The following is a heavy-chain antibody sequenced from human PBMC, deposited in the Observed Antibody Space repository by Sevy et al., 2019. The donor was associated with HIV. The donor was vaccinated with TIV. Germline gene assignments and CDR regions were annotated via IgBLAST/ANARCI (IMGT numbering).Heavy chain of an antibody. CDR2: INPNSGGT. Sequence: ASVKVSCKASGYTFTGYYMHWVRQAPGQGLEWMGWINPNSGGTNYAQKFQDRVTMTRDTSINTAYMELSRLRSDDTAVYYCASGDLWFGDDRYAFDIWGQGTMVTVSS. V-gene: IGHV1-2*02. J-gene: IGHJ3*02. D-gene: IGHD3-10*01. CDR3: ASGDLWFGDDRYAFDI. CDR1: GYTFTGYY.